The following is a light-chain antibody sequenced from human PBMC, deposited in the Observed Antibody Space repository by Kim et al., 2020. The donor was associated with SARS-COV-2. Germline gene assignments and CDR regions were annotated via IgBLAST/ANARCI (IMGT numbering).Light chain of an antibody. V-gene: IGLV1-44*01. CDR3: AAWDDSTYGRR. J-gene: IGLJ3*02. Sequence: QSVLTQPPSASGSPGQRVTISCSGSSPNIGSNAVSWYQQHPGTAPKHVVYSNDRRPSGVPDRCSGSRYVTSASLAISGRQSEDEADYYCAAWDDSTYGRRFGGGTQLTVL. CDR1: SPNIGSNA. CDR2: SND.